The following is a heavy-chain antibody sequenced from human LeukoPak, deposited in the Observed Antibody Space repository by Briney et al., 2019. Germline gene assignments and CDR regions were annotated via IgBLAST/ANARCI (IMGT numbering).Heavy chain of an antibody. V-gene: IGHV4-34*01. Sequence: SETLSLTCAVYGGSFSGYYWSWIRQPPGKGLEWIGEINHSGSTNYNPSLKSRVTMSVDTSKNQFSLKLSSVTAADTAVYYCARDITGTTWNYYYMDVWGKGTTVTVSS. D-gene: IGHD1-7*01. CDR1: GGSFSGYY. CDR3: ARDITGTTWNYYYMDV. J-gene: IGHJ6*03. CDR2: INHSGST.